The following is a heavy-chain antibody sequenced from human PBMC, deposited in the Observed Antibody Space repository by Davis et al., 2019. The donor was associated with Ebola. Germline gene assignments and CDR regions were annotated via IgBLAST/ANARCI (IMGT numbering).Heavy chain of an antibody. Sequence: SVKVSCKASGGTFSSYAISWVRQAPGQGLEWMGGIIPIFGTANYAQKFQGRVTITADESTSTAYMELSSLRSEDTAVYYCARSKFVDIVATFYLGMDVWGQGTTVTVSS. CDR2: IIPIFGTA. D-gene: IGHD5-12*01. CDR3: ARSKFVDIVATFYLGMDV. CDR1: GGTFSSYA. J-gene: IGHJ6*02. V-gene: IGHV1-69*13.